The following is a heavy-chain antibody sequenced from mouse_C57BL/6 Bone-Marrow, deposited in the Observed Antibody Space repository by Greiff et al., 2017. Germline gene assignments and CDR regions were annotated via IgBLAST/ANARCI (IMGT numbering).Heavy chain of an antibody. D-gene: IGHD1-1*01. J-gene: IGHJ3*01. CDR1: GFSLTSYG. V-gene: IGHV2-6*01. CDR3: ASLYGSSYTWLAY. CDR2: IWGVGST. Sequence: VQRVESGPGLVAPSQSLSITCTVSGFSLTSYGVDWVRQSPGKGLEWLGVIWGVGSTNYNSALKSRLSISKDNSKSQVFLKMNSLQTDDTAMYYCASLYGSSYTWLAYWGQGTLVTVSA.